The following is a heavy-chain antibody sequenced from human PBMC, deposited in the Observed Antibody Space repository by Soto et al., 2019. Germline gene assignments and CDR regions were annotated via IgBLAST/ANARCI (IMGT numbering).Heavy chain of an antibody. CDR1: GFTFSSYA. Sequence: QVQLVESGGGVVQPGRSLRLSCAASGFTFSSYAMHWVRQAPGKGLEWVAVISYDGSNKYYADSVKGRFTISRDNSKNTLYLQMNSLRAEDTAVYYCARDGDYYGSGYYYYGMDVWGQGTKVTVSS. V-gene: IGHV3-30-3*01. CDR3: ARDGDYYGSGYYYYGMDV. J-gene: IGHJ6*02. CDR2: ISYDGSNK. D-gene: IGHD3-10*01.